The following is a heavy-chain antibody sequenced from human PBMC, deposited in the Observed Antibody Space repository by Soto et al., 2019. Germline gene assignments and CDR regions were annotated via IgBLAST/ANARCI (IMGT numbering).Heavy chain of an antibody. D-gene: IGHD3-22*01. Sequence: ASVKVSCKASGYTFIRYGITWVRQAPGQGLEWVGWISPYNDYTEYAQKFHGRVTMTTDTSSRTVTMALRGLRSEDTAVYYCARSLNADSSGYLGIRDYWGQGTLVTVSS. CDR1: GYTFIRYG. CDR2: ISPYNDYT. CDR3: ARSLNADSSGYLGIRDY. V-gene: IGHV1-18*01. J-gene: IGHJ4*02.